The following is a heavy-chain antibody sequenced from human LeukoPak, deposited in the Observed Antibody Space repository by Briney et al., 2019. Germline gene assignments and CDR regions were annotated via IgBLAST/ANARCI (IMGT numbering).Heavy chain of an antibody. CDR1: GGSISSYY. V-gene: IGHV4-59*01. J-gene: IGHJ6*03. CDR2: IYYSGST. Sequence: SETLSLTCTVSGGSISSYYWSWIRQPPGKGLEWIGYIYYSGSTNYNPSLKSRVTISVDTSKNHFSLKLSSVTAADTAVYYRARVQDYYYYYMDVWGKGTTVTVSS. CDR3: ARVQDYYYYYMDV.